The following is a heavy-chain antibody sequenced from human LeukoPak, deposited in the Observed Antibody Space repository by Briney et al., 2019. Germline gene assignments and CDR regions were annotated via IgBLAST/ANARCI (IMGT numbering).Heavy chain of an antibody. Sequence: GGSLRLSCAASGFTFSGSTMNWVRQAPGKGLEWVSSIFPSGGEIHYADSVRGRFTISRDNSKSTLSLQMNSLRAEDTAIYYCATYRQVLLPFESWGQGTLVTVSS. CDR3: ATYRQVLLPFES. CDR2: IFPSGGEI. D-gene: IGHD2-8*02. J-gene: IGHJ4*02. CDR1: GFTFSGST. V-gene: IGHV3-23*01.